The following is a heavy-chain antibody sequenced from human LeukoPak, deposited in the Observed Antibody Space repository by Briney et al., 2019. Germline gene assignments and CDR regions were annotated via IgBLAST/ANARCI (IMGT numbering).Heavy chain of an antibody. CDR2: INPNSGGT. CDR3: ARGPRSVTMIVVVKGDRAFDY. V-gene: IGHV1-2*02. Sequence: ASVKVSCKASGYTFTSYDINWVRQAPGQGLEWMGWINPNSGGTNYAQKFQGRVTMTRDTSISTAYMELSRLRSDDTAVYYCARGPRSVTMIVVVKGDRAFDYWGQGTLVTVSS. CDR1: GYTFTSYD. D-gene: IGHD3-22*01. J-gene: IGHJ4*02.